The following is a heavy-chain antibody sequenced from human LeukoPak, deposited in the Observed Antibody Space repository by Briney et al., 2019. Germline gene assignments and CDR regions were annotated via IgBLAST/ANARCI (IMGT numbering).Heavy chain of an antibody. J-gene: IGHJ4*02. CDR3: AKTRDLVGATIFDY. D-gene: IGHD1-26*01. Sequence: GGSLRLSCAASGFTFSSYGMSWVRQAPGKGLEWVSAISGSGGSTYYADSVKGRFTISRDNSKNTLYLQMNSLRAEDTAVYYCAKTRDLVGATIFDYWGQGTLVTVSS. V-gene: IGHV3-23*01. CDR2: ISGSGGST. CDR1: GFTFSSYG.